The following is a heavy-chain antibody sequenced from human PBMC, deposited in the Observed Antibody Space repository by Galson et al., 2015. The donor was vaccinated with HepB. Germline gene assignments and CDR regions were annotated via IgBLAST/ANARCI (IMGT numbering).Heavy chain of an antibody. Sequence: LSLTCTVSGGSISSYYWSWIRQPPGKGLEWIGYIYYSGSTNYNPSLKSRVTISVDTSKNQFSLKLSSVTAADTAVYYCAREGSGWDFDYWGQGTLVTVSS. CDR2: IYYSGST. CDR3: AREGSGWDFDY. J-gene: IGHJ4*02. D-gene: IGHD6-19*01. CDR1: GGSISSYY. V-gene: IGHV4-59*01.